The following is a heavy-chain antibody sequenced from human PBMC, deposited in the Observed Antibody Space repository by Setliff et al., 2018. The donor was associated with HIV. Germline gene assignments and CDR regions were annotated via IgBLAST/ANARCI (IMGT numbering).Heavy chain of an antibody. CDR1: GFPFSSYY. V-gene: IGHV3-7*01. CDR3: ARRKYYYDSTAYFHYKYYGMDV. CDR2: INQEGSEK. J-gene: IGHJ6*02. D-gene: IGHD3-22*01. Sequence: GGSLRLSCAAFGFPFSSYYMGWVRQSAGKGLEWLANINQEGSEKKYVDSVKGRFILSRDNAKNSLYLQMNSLRAEDTAVYYCARRKYYYDSTAYFHYKYYGMDVWGQGTTVTVSS.